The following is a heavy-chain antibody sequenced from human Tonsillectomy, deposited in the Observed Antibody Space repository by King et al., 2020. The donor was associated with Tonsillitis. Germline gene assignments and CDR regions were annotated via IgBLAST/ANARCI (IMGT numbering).Heavy chain of an antibody. D-gene: IGHD4-23*01. CDR2: IRYDGSNK. CDR1: GFTFSSYG. CDR3: AKDFTGGILDY. J-gene: IGHJ4*02. Sequence: QVQLVESGGGVVQPGGSLRLSCAASGFTFSSYGMHWVRQAPGKGLEWVAFIRYDGSNKYYADSVKDRFTISRDNSKNTLYLQMNSLRAEDTAVYYCAKDFTGGILDYWGQGTLVTVSS. V-gene: IGHV3-30*02.